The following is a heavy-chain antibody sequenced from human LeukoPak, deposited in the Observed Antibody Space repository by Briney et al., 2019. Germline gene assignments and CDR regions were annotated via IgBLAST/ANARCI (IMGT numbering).Heavy chain of an antibody. Sequence: ASVKVSCKASGYTFTSYGINWVRQAPGQGLEWMGWISAYNGNTKYAQKLQGRVTMTTDTSTSTAYMELRSLRSDDTAVYYCARDLDQYSGRYGGFGHDFWGQGTLVTVSS. V-gene: IGHV1-18*01. CDR1: GYTFTSYG. J-gene: IGHJ4*02. D-gene: IGHD1-26*01. CDR2: ISAYNGNT. CDR3: ARDLDQYSGRYGGFGHDF.